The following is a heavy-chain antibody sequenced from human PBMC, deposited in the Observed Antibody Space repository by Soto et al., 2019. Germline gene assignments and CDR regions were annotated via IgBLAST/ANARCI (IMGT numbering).Heavy chain of an antibody. V-gene: IGHV1-69*01. CDR2: IIPIFGTA. CDR3: ARGGSGWYRYAEADFAY. CDR1: GGTFSSYA. J-gene: IGHJ4*01. D-gene: IGHD6-19*01. Sequence: QVQLVQSGAEVKKPGSSVKVSCKASGGTFSSYAISWVRQAPGHGLEWMGGIIPIFGTATYAQKFQGRVTISADDSTSTAYRERSSLRSEDTAGYYCARGGSGWYRYAEADFAYWGHGTLVTVSS.